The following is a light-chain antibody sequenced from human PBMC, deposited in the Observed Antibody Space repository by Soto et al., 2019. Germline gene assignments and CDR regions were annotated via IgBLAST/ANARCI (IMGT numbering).Light chain of an antibody. J-gene: IGLJ1*01. CDR3: SSFTAPTTLDV. CDR2: GVS. Sequence: QSALTQPASVSGSPGQSVTISCTGTSSDVGAYKYVSWYQKHPGKAPKLMIYGVSNRPSGISNRFSGSKSGNTAFLTISGLQPEEEADYYCSSFTAPTTLDVFGTGTKLTVL. V-gene: IGLV2-14*03. CDR1: SSDVGAYKY.